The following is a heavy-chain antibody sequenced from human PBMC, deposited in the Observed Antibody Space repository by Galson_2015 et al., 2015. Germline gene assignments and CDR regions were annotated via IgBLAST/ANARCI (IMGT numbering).Heavy chain of an antibody. V-gene: IGHV3-53*01. CDR1: GFTVSTNY. CDR3: ATVTKPLRYFDS. J-gene: IGHJ4*02. CDR2: IYSGGST. Sequence: SLSLSCAASGFTVSTNYMTWVRQAPGKGLEWLSIIYSGGSTYYADSVKGRFAISRDNSKNTLDLQMNSLRAEDTAVYYCATVTKPLRYFDSWGQGTLVTVSS. D-gene: IGHD3-9*01.